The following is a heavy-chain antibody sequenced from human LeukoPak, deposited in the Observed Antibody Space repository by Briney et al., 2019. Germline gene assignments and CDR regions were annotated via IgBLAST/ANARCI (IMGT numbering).Heavy chain of an antibody. CDR3: AREPRDGYNRLDY. D-gene: IGHD5-24*01. J-gene: IGHJ4*02. CDR1: SGSISSYY. Sequence: SETLSLTCTVSSGSISSYYWSWMRQPPGKGLEWIGNIYYTGSTYYNPSLKSRVTMSVDTSNNQFSLKLSSVTAADTAVYYCAREPRDGYNRLDYWGQGTLVTVSS. CDR2: IYYTGST. V-gene: IGHV4-59*12.